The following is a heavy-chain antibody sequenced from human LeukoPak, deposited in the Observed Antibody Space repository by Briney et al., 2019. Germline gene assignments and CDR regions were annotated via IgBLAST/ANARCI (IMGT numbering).Heavy chain of an antibody. V-gene: IGHV1-18*01. Sequence: ASVKVSCKASGYTFNRNGISWVRQAPGQGLEWMGWISGYNGNTNYAQKLQGRVTMTTDTSTSTAYMELRSLRSDDTAVYYCARLSGFGVVMRPYMDVWGKGTTVTVSS. CDR3: ARLSGFGVVMRPYMDV. J-gene: IGHJ6*03. CDR2: ISGYNGNT. CDR1: GYTFNRNG. D-gene: IGHD3-16*01.